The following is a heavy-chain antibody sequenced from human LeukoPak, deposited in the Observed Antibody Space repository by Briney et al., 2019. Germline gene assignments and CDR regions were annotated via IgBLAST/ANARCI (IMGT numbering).Heavy chain of an antibody. CDR2: IYSGGST. CDR3: ARLRWGDYYYGMDV. V-gene: IGHV3-53*04. Sequence: GGSLRLSCAASGFTVSSNYMSWVRQAPGKGLEWVSVIYSGGSTYYADSVEGRFTISRHNSKNTLYLQMNSLRAEDTAVYYCARLRWGDYYYGMDVWGQGTTVTVSS. J-gene: IGHJ6*02. D-gene: IGHD3-16*01. CDR1: GFTVSSNY.